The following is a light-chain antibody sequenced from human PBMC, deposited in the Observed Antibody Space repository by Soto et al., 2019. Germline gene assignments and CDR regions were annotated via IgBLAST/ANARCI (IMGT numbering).Light chain of an antibody. CDR3: SSYTTTNSPYV. J-gene: IGLJ1*01. CDR2: DVT. CDR1: NSDFGGYNY. V-gene: IGLV2-14*01. Sequence: SVLTQPRSVSGSPGQSVTISCTGTNSDFGGYNYVSWYQQHPGKAPKLMIYDVTTRPSGVSSRFSGSKSGNTASLTISGLQADDEANYYCSSYTTTNSPYVFGTGTKVTVL.